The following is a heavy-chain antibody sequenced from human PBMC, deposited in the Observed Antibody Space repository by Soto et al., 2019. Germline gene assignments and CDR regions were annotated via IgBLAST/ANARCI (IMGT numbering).Heavy chain of an antibody. V-gene: IGHV4-31*03. CDR3: ARDCCGATSSDFHCVMDV. Sequence: QVQLQESGPGLVKPSQTLSLTCTVSGGSISSGGYYWSWIRQHPGKGLEWIGYIYYSGSTYYNPSLKSRFTISLDTAKNQFSLKLSSVTAADTAVYYCARDCCGATSSDFHCVMDVWGQGTTVTGSS. CDR1: GGSISSGGYY. D-gene: IGHD2-15*01. CDR2: IYYSGST. J-gene: IGHJ6*02.